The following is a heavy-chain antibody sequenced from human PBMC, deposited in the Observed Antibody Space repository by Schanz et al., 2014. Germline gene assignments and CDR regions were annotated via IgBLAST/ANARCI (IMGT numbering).Heavy chain of an antibody. CDR2: FYSGGST. CDR1: GFTVSSNF. D-gene: IGHD2-21*02. Sequence: EVQLVESGGGLVQPGGSLRLSCAATGFTVSSNFVSWVRQAPGKGLEWVSVFYSGGSTYYADSVKGRFTISRDNAKNSLYLQMNSLRPEDTALYYCAKVQTHTLYGGNSCFDYWGQGTLVTVSS. V-gene: IGHV3-66*02. J-gene: IGHJ4*02. CDR3: AKVQTHTLYGGNSCFDY.